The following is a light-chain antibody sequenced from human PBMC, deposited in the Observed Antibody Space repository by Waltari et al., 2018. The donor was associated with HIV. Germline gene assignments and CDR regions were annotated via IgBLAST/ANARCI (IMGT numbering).Light chain of an antibody. CDR3: AAWDDSLSGRV. CDR2: GSN. V-gene: IGLV1-47*01. J-gene: IGLJ3*02. CDR1: SSNIGSNY. Sequence: QSVLTQSPSASGTPGQRVTISCSGSSSNIGSNYVYWYQQLPGTAPNPLIYGSNQRPPGVPDRFSGSKSGTSASLAISGLRSEDEADYYCAAWDDSLSGRVFGGGTKLTVL.